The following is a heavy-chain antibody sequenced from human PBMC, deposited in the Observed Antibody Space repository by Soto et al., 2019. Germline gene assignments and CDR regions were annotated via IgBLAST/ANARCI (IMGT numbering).Heavy chain of an antibody. V-gene: IGHV3-21*01. CDR1: GFTFSRYS. D-gene: IGHD2-21*01. CDR3: ASEYCTGNSCYSRIFDY. Sequence: GGSLRLSCEGSGFTFSRYSMNWVRQAPGKGLEWVASISSTSTYIYYGDFVKGRFSIARDNAKNSLYLQMDSLRDEDTALYYCASEYCTGNSCYSRIFDYWGRGTLVTVSS. J-gene: IGHJ4*02. CDR2: ISSTSTYI.